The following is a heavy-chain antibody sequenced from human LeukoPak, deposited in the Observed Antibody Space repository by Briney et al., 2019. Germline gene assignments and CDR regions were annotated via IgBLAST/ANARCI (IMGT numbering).Heavy chain of an antibody. Sequence: ETLSLTCAVYGGSFSGYYWSWVRQAPGKGLEWVSVIYSGGSAYYADSVKGRFTISRHNSKNTLYLQMNSLRAEDTAVYYCARLANWGQGTLVTVSS. V-gene: IGHV3-53*04. CDR3: ARLAN. CDR1: GGSFSGYY. CDR2: IYSGGSA. D-gene: IGHD5-12*01. J-gene: IGHJ4*02.